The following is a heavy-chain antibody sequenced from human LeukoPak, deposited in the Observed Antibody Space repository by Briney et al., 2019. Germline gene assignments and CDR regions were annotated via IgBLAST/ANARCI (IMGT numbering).Heavy chain of an antibody. V-gene: IGHV4-34*01. Sequence: SETLSLTCAVYGGSFSGYYWSWIRRPPGKGLEWIGEINHSGSTNYNPSLKSRVTISVDTSKNQFSLKLSSVTAADTAVYYCATGIAARFFDYWGQGTLVTVSS. D-gene: IGHD6-6*01. CDR2: INHSGST. J-gene: IGHJ4*02. CDR1: GGSFSGYY. CDR3: ATGIAARFFDY.